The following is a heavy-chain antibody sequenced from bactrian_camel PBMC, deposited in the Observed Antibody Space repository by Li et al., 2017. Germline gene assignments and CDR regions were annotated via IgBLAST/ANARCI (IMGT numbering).Heavy chain of an antibody. CDR3: AAGFFLGENWLCGNLRYDDVH. V-gene: IGHV3S53*01. D-gene: IGHD5*01. CDR2: IRNDGTA. CDR1: GYIFDKCG. J-gene: IGHJ4*01. Sequence: HVQLVESGGGSVQAGGSLKLSCVYSGYIFDKCGMGWYRQVPGKEREMVSTIRNDGTAIYVDSVKGRFTISQDNAKNTVYLQMNDLKPEDTAMYYCAAGFFLGENWLCGNLRYDDVHWGQGTQVTVS.